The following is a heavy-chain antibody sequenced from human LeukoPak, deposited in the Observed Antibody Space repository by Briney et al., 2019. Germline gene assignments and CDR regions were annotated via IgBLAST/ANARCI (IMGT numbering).Heavy chain of an antibody. CDR1: GFTFSSYA. CDR3: AKDRYSSGWYEDYFDY. J-gene: IGHJ4*02. V-gene: IGHV3-23*01. Sequence: PGGSLRLSCAPSGFTFSSYAMSWVRQAPGKGLEWVSAISGSGGSTYYADSVKGRFTISRDNSKNTLYLQMNSLRAEDTAVYYCAKDRYSSGWYEDYFDYWEQGTLVTVSS. D-gene: IGHD6-19*01. CDR2: ISGSGGST.